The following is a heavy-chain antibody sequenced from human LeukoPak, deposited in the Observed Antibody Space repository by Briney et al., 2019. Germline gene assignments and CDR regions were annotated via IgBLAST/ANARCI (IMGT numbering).Heavy chain of an antibody. CDR3: ARRRGGSGYFAY. CDR2: IYYSGST. Sequence: PSETLSLTCTVSGGSISSYYWSWIRQPPGKGLEWIGYIYYSGSTNYNPSLKSRVTISVDTSKNQFSLKLSSVTAADTAVYYCARRRGGSGYFAYWGQGTLVTVSS. J-gene: IGHJ4*02. CDR1: GGSISSYY. D-gene: IGHD3-16*01. V-gene: IGHV4-59*08.